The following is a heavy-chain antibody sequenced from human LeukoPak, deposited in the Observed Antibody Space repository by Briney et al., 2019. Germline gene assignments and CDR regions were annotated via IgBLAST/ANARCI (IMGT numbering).Heavy chain of an antibody. V-gene: IGHV3-23*01. CDR3: AKVRSRIAAAGTSVYCFDY. CDR1: GFTFSSYA. J-gene: IGHJ4*02. D-gene: IGHD6-13*01. CDR2: ISGSGGST. Sequence: PGGSLRLSCAASGFTFSSYAMSWVRQAAGKGLDWVSAISGSGGSTYYADSVKGRFTISRDNSKNTLYLQMSSLRAEDTAVYYCAKVRSRIAAAGTSVYCFDYWGQGTLVTVSS.